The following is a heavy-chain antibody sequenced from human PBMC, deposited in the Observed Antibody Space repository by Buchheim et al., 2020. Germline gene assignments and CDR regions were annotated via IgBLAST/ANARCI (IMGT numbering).Heavy chain of an antibody. J-gene: IGHJ4*02. CDR2: ISYDGSNK. Sequence: QVQLVESGGGVVQPGRSLRLSCAASGFTFSSYGMHWVRQAPGKGLEWVAVISYDGSNKYYADSVKGRFTISRANSKNTLYLQMNSLRAEDTAVYYCAKIQDIVVVPAAIDYWGQGTL. D-gene: IGHD2-2*01. CDR3: AKIQDIVVVPAAIDY. V-gene: IGHV3-30*18. CDR1: GFTFSSYG.